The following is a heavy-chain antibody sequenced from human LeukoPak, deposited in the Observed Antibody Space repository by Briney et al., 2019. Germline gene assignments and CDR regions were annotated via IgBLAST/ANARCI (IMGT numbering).Heavy chain of an antibody. D-gene: IGHD1-26*01. Sequence: GGSLRLSCAASGFTFSSYWMHWVRQAPGKGLVWVSRINSDGSSTSYADSVKGRFTISRDNAKNTLYLQMNNLRAEDTAVYYCARWGSYSGSHFDYWGQGTLVTVSS. CDR3: ARWGSYSGSHFDY. J-gene: IGHJ4*02. CDR1: GFTFSSYW. CDR2: INSDGSST. V-gene: IGHV3-74*01.